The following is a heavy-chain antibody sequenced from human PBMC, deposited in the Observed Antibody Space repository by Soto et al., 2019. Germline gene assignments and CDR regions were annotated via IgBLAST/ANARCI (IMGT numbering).Heavy chain of an antibody. D-gene: IGHD4-17*01. CDR1: GGSISSGGYY. CDR3: ARGTVTTLSGAFDI. CDR2: IYYSGST. Sequence: QVQLQESGPGLVKPSQTLSLTCTVSGGSISSGGYYWSWIRQHPGKGLEWIGYIYYSGSTYYNPSLKRRVTISVDTSKNQFSLKLSSVTAADTAVYYCARGTVTTLSGAFDIWGPGTMVTVSS. J-gene: IGHJ3*02. V-gene: IGHV4-31*03.